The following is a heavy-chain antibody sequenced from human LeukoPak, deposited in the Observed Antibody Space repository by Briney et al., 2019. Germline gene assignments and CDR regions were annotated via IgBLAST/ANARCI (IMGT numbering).Heavy chain of an antibody. CDR1: GYTFTGYY. V-gene: IGHV1-2*02. D-gene: IGHD6-13*01. J-gene: IGHJ6*03. CDR2: INPNSGGT. CDR3: ASEDSSSWYLGYYYYYMDV. Sequence: GASVKVSCKASGYTFTGYYMHWVRQAPGQGLEWMGWINPNSGGTNYVQKFQGRVTMTRDTSISTAYMELSRLRSDDTAVYYCASEDSSSWYLGYYYYYMDVWGKGTTVTVSS.